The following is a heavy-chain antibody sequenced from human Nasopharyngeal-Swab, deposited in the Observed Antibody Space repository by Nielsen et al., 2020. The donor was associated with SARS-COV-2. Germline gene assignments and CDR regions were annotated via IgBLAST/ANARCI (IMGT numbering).Heavy chain of an antibody. CDR1: GFSFRDHA. CDR2: ISIRGVTT. J-gene: IGHJ4*02. Sequence: GGSLRLSYEVSGFSFRDHAMSWVRQAPGKGLEWVSGISIRGVTTYYADSVKGRFTISRDNSKNTVYLDMNSLRAEDTAVYYCANEEVPNDYWGQGTLVTVSS. CDR3: ANEEVPNDY. V-gene: IGHV3-23*01.